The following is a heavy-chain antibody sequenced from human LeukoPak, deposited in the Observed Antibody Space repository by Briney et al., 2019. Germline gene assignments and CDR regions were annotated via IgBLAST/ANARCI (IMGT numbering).Heavy chain of an antibody. D-gene: IGHD3-22*01. CDR1: GGSISSGSYY. CDR3: AREELKITMIVVVYDAFDI. CDR2: IYTSGST. J-gene: IGHJ3*02. Sequence: SETLSLTCTVSGGSISSGSYYWSWIRQPAGKGLEWIGRIYTSGSTNYNPSLKSRVTISVDTSKNQFSLKLSSVTAADTAVYYCAREELKITMIVVVYDAFDIWGQGTMVTVSS. V-gene: IGHV4-61*02.